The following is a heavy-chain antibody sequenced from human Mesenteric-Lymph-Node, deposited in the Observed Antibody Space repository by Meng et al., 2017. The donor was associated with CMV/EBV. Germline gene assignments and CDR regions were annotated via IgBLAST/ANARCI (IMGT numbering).Heavy chain of an antibody. V-gene: IGHV3-23*01. CDR3: ARLDFGPGSYWFDP. CDR2: ITDSSGTT. CDR1: GFTFSNYA. D-gene: IGHD3-10*01. Sequence: ETLSLTCAASGFTFSNYAMSWVRQAPGKGLEWVSGITDSSGTTYYTDSVKGRFTISRDNAKNSLYLQMSSLRDDDTAVYYCARLDFGPGSYWFDPWGQGTLVTVSS. J-gene: IGHJ5*02.